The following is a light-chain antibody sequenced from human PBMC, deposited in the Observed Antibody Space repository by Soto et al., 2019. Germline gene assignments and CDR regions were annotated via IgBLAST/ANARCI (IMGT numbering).Light chain of an antibody. J-gene: IGKJ1*01. V-gene: IGKV1-5*01. Sequence: IQIPPSPSTPSASLGDTVTITCRASESIDNWLAWYQQKPGKAPKLLIFAASTLVRGVPSRFSGRGSGTEFTLTISSLQADDYATFYCQQYHTDWTFGQGTKVDIK. CDR2: AAS. CDR3: QQYHTDWT. CDR1: ESIDNW.